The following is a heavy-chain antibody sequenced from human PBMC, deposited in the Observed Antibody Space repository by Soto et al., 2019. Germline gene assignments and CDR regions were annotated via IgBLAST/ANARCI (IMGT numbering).Heavy chain of an antibody. CDR1: GYTFTSYY. J-gene: IGHJ5*02. D-gene: IGHD6-13*01. Sequence: XSVKVSCKASGYTFTSYYMHWVRQAPGQGLEWMGIINPSGGSTSYAQKFQGRVTMTRDTSTSTVYMELSSLRSEDTAVYYCARDRIRQKLVRSWFDPWRQGTLVTVSS. V-gene: IGHV1-46*01. CDR3: ARDRIRQKLVRSWFDP. CDR2: INPSGGST.